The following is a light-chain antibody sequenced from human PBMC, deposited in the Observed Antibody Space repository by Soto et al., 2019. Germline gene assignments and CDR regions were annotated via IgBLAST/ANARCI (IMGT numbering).Light chain of an antibody. Sequence: EIVLTQSPGTLSLSPGERATLSCRASQSVSSNYLAWYQQKPGQAPRLLIYTASSRATGIPDRFSGSGSGTVFTLTISRLDPEDFAVYYCQQYGRSPYTFGQGTKLEIK. J-gene: IGKJ2*01. CDR2: TAS. CDR3: QQYGRSPYT. CDR1: QSVSSNY. V-gene: IGKV3-20*01.